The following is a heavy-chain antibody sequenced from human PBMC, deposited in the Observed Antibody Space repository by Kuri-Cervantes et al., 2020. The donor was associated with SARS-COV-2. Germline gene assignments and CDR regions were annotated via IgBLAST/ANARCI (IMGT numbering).Heavy chain of an antibody. Sequence: SVKDSCKAAGGTSISYLITWLRQAPGQGLECRGGFIPKFGTTNYAQRLQGRVTSSADEYTRTAFVELSGLRYEDTALYYCARAISVTTNFWAWGAKSYYYYALDVWGQGTAVTVSS. CDR2: FIPKFGTT. CDR3: ARAISVTTNFWAWGAKSYYYYALDV. J-gene: IGHJ6*02. V-gene: IGHV1-69*13. CDR1: GGTSISYL. D-gene: IGHD3-3*01.